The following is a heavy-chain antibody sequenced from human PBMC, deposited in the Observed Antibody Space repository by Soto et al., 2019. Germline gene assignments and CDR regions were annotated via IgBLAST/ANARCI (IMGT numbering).Heavy chain of an antibody. D-gene: IGHD3-10*01. J-gene: IGHJ4*02. V-gene: IGHV4-59*01. CDR2: IYYLGST. CDR3: ARDGYDGSGSPYPAY. CDR1: GGSMSEYF. Sequence: PSETLSLTCTVSGGSMSEYFWSWIRQSPGKGLEWIGYIYYLGSTDYNPSLKSRVTISVDTSKRQFSLRLTSVTAADRAVYYCARDGYDGSGSPYPAYWGPGTQVTVSS.